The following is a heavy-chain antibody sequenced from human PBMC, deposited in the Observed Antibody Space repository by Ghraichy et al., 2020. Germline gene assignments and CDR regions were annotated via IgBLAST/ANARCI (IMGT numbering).Heavy chain of an antibody. D-gene: IGHD3-22*01. Sequence: SVKVSCTASGGTFSSYATSWMRQAPGQRLEWVGGIIPMLGTAHYAQKFQGRVTITTDASTSTAYMEVSSLRSEDTAVYYCASLTYKFDTSGYSDVVYYYYGMDVWGQRTTVIVSS. CDR3: ASLTYKFDTSGYSDVVYYYYGMDV. V-gene: IGHV1-69*05. CDR2: IIPMLGTA. J-gene: IGHJ6*02. CDR1: GGTFSSYA.